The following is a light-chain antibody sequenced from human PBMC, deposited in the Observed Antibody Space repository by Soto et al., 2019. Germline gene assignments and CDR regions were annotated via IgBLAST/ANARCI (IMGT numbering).Light chain of an antibody. V-gene: IGKV3-11*01. J-gene: IGKJ3*01. Sequence: EIVLTQSPDTLSLSPGERATLSCRASQSVGSSLAWYQQKPGQAPRLLIYDASNRATCIPARFSGSGSGTDFTLTISGLVPEDFAVYYCQQRRNWPPEVTFGPGTKVDIK. CDR2: DAS. CDR1: QSVGSS. CDR3: QQRRNWPPEVT.